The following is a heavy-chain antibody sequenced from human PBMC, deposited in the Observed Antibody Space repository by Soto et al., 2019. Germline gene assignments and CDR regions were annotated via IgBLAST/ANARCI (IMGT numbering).Heavy chain of an antibody. J-gene: IGHJ4*02. D-gene: IGHD3-22*01. CDR3: ARPRYDGSGTPFDH. CDR2: INSDGSST. Sequence: EVHLVESGGGIVQPGGSLRLSCAASGFTFSSYWMHWVRQVPGKGLVWVSRINSDGSSTSYADSVKGRFTISRDNAKNTLYLQMNSLTAEDTAVYYCARPRYDGSGTPFDHWGQGTLVTVSS. V-gene: IGHV3-74*01. CDR1: GFTFSSYW.